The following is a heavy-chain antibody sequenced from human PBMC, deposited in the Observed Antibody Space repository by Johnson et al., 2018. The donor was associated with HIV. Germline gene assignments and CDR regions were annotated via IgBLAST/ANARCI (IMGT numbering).Heavy chain of an antibody. CDR2: IREDGTEK. V-gene: IGHV3-7*01. J-gene: IGHJ3*02. Sequence: VQLVESGGGLAQPGGSLRLSCAASRFTFSNYWMSWVRQAPGKGLEWVANIREDGTEKYYVDSVKRRFTISRDNAKNSLYLQMNSLGAEDTAVYYCAREFLIDHYYDSSGRGDAFDIWGQGTMVTVSS. D-gene: IGHD3-22*01. CDR1: RFTFSNYW. CDR3: AREFLIDHYYDSSGRGDAFDI.